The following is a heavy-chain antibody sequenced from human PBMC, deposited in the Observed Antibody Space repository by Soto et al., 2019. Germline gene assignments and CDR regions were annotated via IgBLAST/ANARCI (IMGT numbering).Heavy chain of an antibody. Sequence: PGGSLGLSCAASGFTFSSYWMSWIRQPPGKGLEWIGYIYSSGKTDYTPSLKTRVTISIDTSKNQTSLNLTSVTAADTGVYFCVRPFPPPPRVVLSQNCFVPWGRGTLVTVS. CDR1: GFTFSSYW. D-gene: IGHD3-22*01. V-gene: IGHV4-59*01. CDR2: IYSSGKT. CDR3: VRPFPPPPRVVLSQNCFVP. J-gene: IGHJ5*02.